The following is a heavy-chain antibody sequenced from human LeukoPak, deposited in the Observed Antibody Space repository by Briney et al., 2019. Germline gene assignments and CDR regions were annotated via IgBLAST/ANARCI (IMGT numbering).Heavy chain of an antibody. V-gene: IGHV3-48*02. CDR1: GFTFSSHS. Sequence: GGSLRLSCIASGFTFSSHSMNWVRQAPGKGLEWISYISGRSNIIYYADSVKGRFTISRDNAKNSLYLQMNSLKDEDTAVYYCANYDFWSGYYTGYYYGMDVWGQGTTVTVSS. CDR2: ISGRSNII. J-gene: IGHJ6*02. D-gene: IGHD3-3*01. CDR3: ANYDFWSGYYTGYYYGMDV.